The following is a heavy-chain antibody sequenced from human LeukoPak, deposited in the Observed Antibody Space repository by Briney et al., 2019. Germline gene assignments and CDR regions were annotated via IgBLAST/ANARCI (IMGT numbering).Heavy chain of an antibody. CDR2: IYYSGST. J-gene: IGHJ6*03. D-gene: IGHD5-24*01. Sequence: SETLSLTCTVSGGSISSYYWSWIRQPPGKGLEWIGYIYYSGSTNYNPSLKSRVTISVDTSKNQFSLKLSSVTAADTAMYYCARHATGYNDYYYYYMDVWGKGTTVTISS. V-gene: IGHV4-59*01. CDR1: GGSISSYY. CDR3: ARHATGYNDYYYYYMDV.